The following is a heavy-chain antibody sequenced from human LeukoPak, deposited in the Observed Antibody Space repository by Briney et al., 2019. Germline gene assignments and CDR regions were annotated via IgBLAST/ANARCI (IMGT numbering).Heavy chain of an antibody. D-gene: IGHD2/OR15-2a*01. Sequence: GGSLRLSCAASGFTFSNFAMHWVRQAPGKGLEWVAIISYDGSNKYYADSVKGRFTISRDNSRNTLYLQTNSLRAEDTAVYYCARSGLSRFGFWGQGTLVTVSS. J-gene: IGHJ4*02. V-gene: IGHV3-30*04. CDR1: GFTFSNFA. CDR3: ARSGLSRFGF. CDR2: ISYDGSNK.